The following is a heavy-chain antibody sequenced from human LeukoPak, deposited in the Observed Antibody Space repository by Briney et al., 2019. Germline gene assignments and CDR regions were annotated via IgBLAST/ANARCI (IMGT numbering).Heavy chain of an antibody. V-gene: IGHV4-61*02. CDR1: GGSISSGSYY. Sequence: SQSLSPARSLSGGSISSGSYYWGWIRQPAGKGLEWIGRIYTSGSTNYNPSLKSRVTISVDTSKNQFSLKLSSVTAADTAVYYCARAHDYRSAWFDPWGQGTLVTVSS. CDR2: IYTSGST. J-gene: IGHJ5*02. D-gene: IGHD4-11*01. CDR3: ARAHDYRSAWFDP.